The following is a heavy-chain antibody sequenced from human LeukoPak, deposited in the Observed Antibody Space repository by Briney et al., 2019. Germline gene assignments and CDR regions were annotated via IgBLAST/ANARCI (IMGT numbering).Heavy chain of an antibody. V-gene: IGHV3-7*01. CDR2: IKLFGDEQ. J-gene: IGHJ5*02. CDR3: ARALTKDHSGRWFDP. D-gene: IGHD4-11*01. CDR1: GFIFSHYW. Sequence: PGGSLRLSCEGSGFIFSHYWMSWLRQAPGKEPEWVAIIKLFGDEQYYGDSVKGRFIISRDNARNLLYLQMHSLRADDTAMYYCARALTKDHSGRWFDPWGQGTLVTVSS.